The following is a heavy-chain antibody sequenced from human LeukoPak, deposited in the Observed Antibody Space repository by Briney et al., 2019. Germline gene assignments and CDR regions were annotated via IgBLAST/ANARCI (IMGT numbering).Heavy chain of an antibody. D-gene: IGHD5-12*01. CDR2: IYPGDSDT. J-gene: IGHJ5*02. CDR3: ARRYSGYDVWFDP. CDR1: GYSFSIYW. Sequence: GESLKISCKASGYSFSIYWIGWVRQMPGKGLEWMGIIYPGDSDTRYSPSFQGQVTISADKSISTAYLQWSSLKASDTAMYYCARRYSGYDVWFDPWGQGTLVTVSS. V-gene: IGHV5-51*01.